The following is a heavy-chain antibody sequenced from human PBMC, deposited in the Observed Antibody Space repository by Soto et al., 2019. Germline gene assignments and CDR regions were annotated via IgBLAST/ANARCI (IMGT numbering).Heavy chain of an antibody. D-gene: IGHD1-26*01. V-gene: IGHV4-39*01. CDR3: ARQVVGAKRLIDY. CDR1: GASVSSGYYY. Sequence: PSETLSLTCTVSGASVSSGYYYWGWIRQPPGKGLEWIGSIYYGGSTYDSPSLRSRLTISVHTSKNQFSLKLSSITAADTAMYYCARQVVGAKRLIDYWGQGTLVTVSS. J-gene: IGHJ4*02. CDR2: IYYGGST.